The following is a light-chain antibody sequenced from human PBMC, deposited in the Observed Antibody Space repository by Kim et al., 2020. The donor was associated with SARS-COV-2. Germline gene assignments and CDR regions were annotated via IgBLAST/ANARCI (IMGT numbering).Light chain of an antibody. J-gene: IGLJ3*02. CDR1: KLGDKY. Sequence: VAPGKTASITCSGDKLGDKYACWYQQKPGQSPVLVIYQDSKRPSGIPERFSGSNSGNTATLTISGTQAMDEADYYCQAWDSSTAVFGGGTQLTVL. CDR2: QDS. CDR3: QAWDSSTAV. V-gene: IGLV3-1*01.